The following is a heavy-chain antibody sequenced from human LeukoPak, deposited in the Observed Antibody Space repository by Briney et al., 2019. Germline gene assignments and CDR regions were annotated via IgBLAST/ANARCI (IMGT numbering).Heavy chain of an antibody. Sequence: SVKVSCKASGGTFSSYAISWVRQAPGQGLEWMGWIIPILGIANYAQKFQGRVTITADKSTSTAYMELSSLRSEDTAVYYCARGPSAAGRLYFQHWGQGTLVTVSS. CDR3: ARGPSAAGRLYFQH. D-gene: IGHD6-13*01. V-gene: IGHV1-69*10. CDR2: IIPILGIA. J-gene: IGHJ1*01. CDR1: GGTFSSYA.